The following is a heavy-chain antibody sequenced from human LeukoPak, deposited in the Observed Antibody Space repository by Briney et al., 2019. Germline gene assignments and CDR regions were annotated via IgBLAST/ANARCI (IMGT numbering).Heavy chain of an antibody. D-gene: IGHD3-22*01. CDR2: INPNSGGT. CDR3: ASPFYYYDSSGYPPFDY. Sequence: GASVKVSCKASGYTFTGYYMHWVRQAPGQGLEWMGWINPNSGGTNYAQKFQGRVTMTRDTSISTAYMELSRLRSDDTAVYYCASPFYYYDSSGYPPFDYWGQGTLVTVSS. V-gene: IGHV1-2*02. CDR1: GYTFTGYY. J-gene: IGHJ4*02.